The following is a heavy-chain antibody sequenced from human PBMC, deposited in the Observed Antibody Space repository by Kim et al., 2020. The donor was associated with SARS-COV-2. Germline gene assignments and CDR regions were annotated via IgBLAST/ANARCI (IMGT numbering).Heavy chain of an antibody. D-gene: IGHD6-6*01. Sequence: GGSLRLSCAASGFTFSSYGMHWVRQAPGKGLEWVAVIWYDGSNKYYADSVKGRFTISRDNSKNTLYLQMNSLRAEDTAVYYCARDPYIAAPNFDYWGQGTLVTVSS. V-gene: IGHV3-33*01. CDR3: ARDPYIAAPNFDY. CDR2: IWYDGSNK. CDR1: GFTFSSYG. J-gene: IGHJ4*02.